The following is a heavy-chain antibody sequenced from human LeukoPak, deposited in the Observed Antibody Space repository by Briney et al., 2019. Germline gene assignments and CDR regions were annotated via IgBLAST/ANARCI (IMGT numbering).Heavy chain of an antibody. CDR1: GFSFSSYW. CDR3: TRDSSLPGI. CDR2: INSDGSST. J-gene: IGHJ3*02. D-gene: IGHD3-16*02. V-gene: IGHV3-74*01. Sequence: GGSLRLSCAASGFSFSSYWMHWVRQAPGKGLVWVSYINSDGSSTTYADSVKGRFTISRDNAKDTLFLQMNSLRVEDTAIYYCTRDSSLPGIWGQGTMVTVSS.